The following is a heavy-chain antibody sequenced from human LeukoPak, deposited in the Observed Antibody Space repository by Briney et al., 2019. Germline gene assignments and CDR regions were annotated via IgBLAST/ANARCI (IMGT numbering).Heavy chain of an antibody. Sequence: SSETLSLTCTVSGGSISSYYWSWIRQPPGKGLEWIGEINHSGSTNYNPSLKSRVTISVDTSKNQFSLKLSSVTAADTAVYYCARHTIAAAGLNWFDPWGQGSLVTVSS. D-gene: IGHD6-13*01. CDR1: GGSISSYY. V-gene: IGHV4-34*01. CDR3: ARHTIAAAGLNWFDP. CDR2: INHSGST. J-gene: IGHJ5*02.